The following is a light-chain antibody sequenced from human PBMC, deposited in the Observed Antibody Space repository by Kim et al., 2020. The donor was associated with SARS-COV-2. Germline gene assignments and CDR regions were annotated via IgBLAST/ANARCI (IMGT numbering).Light chain of an antibody. CDR2: GKN. Sequence: ALGQTVMITCHGDRVRSYVASWYQQKPGQAPVLVIYGKNNRPSGIPDRFSGSSSGNTASLTITGAQAEDEADYYCNSRDSSGNLVVFGGGTKLTVL. V-gene: IGLV3-19*01. CDR1: RVRSYV. CDR3: NSRDSSGNLVV. J-gene: IGLJ2*01.